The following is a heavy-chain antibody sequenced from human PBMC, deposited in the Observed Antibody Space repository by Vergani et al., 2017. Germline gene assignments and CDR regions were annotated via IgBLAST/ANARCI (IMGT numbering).Heavy chain of an antibody. CDR2: IRYDGSNT. J-gene: IGHJ4*02. Sequence: QVQLVESGGGVVQPGGSLRLSCAASGFTFSGYDMHWVRQAPGKGLEWVAFIRYDGSNTYYADSVKGRFTISRDNSKNTLFLQMNSLRPEDTAVYYCARDTVTGSRYFDYWGQGTLVTVSS. CDR3: ARDTVTGSRYFDY. D-gene: IGHD6-19*01. CDR1: GFTFSGYD. V-gene: IGHV3-30*02.